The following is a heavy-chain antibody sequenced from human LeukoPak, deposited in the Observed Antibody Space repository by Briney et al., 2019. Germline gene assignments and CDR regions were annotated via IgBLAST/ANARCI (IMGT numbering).Heavy chain of an antibody. Sequence: GASVKVSCKASGYTFTSYYMHWVRQAPGQGLEWMGIINPSGGSTSYAQKFQGRVTMTRDTSTSTVYMELSSLRSEDTAVYYCAREYITFGGVIVMPFDYWGQGTLVTVPS. CDR3: AREYITFGGVIVMPFDY. CDR2: INPSGGST. J-gene: IGHJ4*02. D-gene: IGHD3-16*02. V-gene: IGHV1-46*01. CDR1: GYTFTSYY.